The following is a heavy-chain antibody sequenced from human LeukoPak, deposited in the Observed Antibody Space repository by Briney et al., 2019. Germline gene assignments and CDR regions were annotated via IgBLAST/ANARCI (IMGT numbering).Heavy chain of an antibody. CDR2: IWYDGSNK. Sequence: GGSLRLSCAASGFTFSTSGMHWVRRAPGKGLEWVAVIWYDGSNKHYAESVKGRFSISRDNSKSTLYLHMNSLRAEDTAVYYCARARGVSTGYRPIDYWGQGTLVTVSS. CDR3: ARARGVSTGYRPIDY. J-gene: IGHJ4*02. CDR1: GFTFSTSG. D-gene: IGHD3-22*01. V-gene: IGHV3-33*01.